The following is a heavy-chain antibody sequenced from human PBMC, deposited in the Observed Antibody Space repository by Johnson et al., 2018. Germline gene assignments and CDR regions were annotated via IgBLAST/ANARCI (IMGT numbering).Heavy chain of an antibody. Sequence: VQLVQSGGGLVKPGGSLRLSCAASGFTFSSYWMSWVRQAPGKGLEWVANIKQDGSEKYYVDSVKGRFTISRDNTNNSMYLQMNSLRAEDTAVYYCARDRRWYSGINYYDYMDVWGKGTTVTVSS. J-gene: IGHJ6*03. D-gene: IGHD6-13*01. CDR2: IKQDGSEK. CDR3: ARDRRWYSGINYYDYMDV. V-gene: IGHV3-7*01. CDR1: GFTFSSYW.